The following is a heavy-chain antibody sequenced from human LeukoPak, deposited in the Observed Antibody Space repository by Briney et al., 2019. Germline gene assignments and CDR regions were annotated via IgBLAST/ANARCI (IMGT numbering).Heavy chain of an antibody. CDR1: GGSISSYY. J-gene: IGHJ4*02. D-gene: IGHD3-22*01. CDR3: ARLWDSSGYLSR. CDR2: IYYSGST. Sequence: SETLSVTCTVSGGSISSYYWSWIRQPPGKGLEWIGYIYYSGSTNYNPSLKSRVTISVDTSKNQFSLKLSSVTAADTAVYYCARLWDSSGYLSRWGQGTLVTVSS. V-gene: IGHV4-59*08.